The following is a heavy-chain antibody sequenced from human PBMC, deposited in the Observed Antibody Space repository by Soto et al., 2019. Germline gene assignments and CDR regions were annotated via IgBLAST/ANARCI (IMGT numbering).Heavy chain of an antibody. CDR2: IYYSGST. D-gene: IGHD6-6*01. V-gene: IGHV4-39*01. J-gene: IGHJ6*02. CDR1: GGSNSSSSYY. CDR3: ARHEYSSSSGRYYYGMDV. Sequence: SETLSLTCTVSGGSNSSSSYYWGWIRQPPGKGLDWIGSIYYSGSTYYNPSLKSRVTISVDTSKNQFSLKLSSVTAADTAVYYCARHEYSSSSGRYYYGMDVWGQGTPVTVSS.